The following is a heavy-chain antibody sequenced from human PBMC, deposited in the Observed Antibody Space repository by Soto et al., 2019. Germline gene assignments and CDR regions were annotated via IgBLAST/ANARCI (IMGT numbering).Heavy chain of an antibody. V-gene: IGHV4-31*03. D-gene: IGHD1-1*01. CDR2: IYYNGKT. Sequence: QVQLQESGPGLVRPSQTLSLNCTVSADSISRGAAGSYWTWIRQVPGKGLEWVGYIYYNGKTYYNPSLKSRPTISIEPSDNQFSLKLTSVTAADTAIYFCASGHDANKVRSGGQGTLVTVSS. J-gene: IGHJ4*02. CDR1: ADSISRGAAGSY. CDR3: ASGHDANKVRS.